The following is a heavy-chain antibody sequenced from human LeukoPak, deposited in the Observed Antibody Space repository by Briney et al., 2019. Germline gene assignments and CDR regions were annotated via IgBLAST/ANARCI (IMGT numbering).Heavy chain of an antibody. D-gene: IGHD3-10*01. Sequence: SETLSLTCAVYGGSFSGYYWSWIRQPPGKGLEWIGSMYHSGNANYNPSLKSRVTMSADTSKNQFSLKLTSVTAADTAVYYCARVLDYYGSGSRDFDYWGQGILVTVSS. V-gene: IGHV4-34*01. CDR2: MYHSGNA. J-gene: IGHJ4*02. CDR1: GGSFSGYY. CDR3: ARVLDYYGSGSRDFDY.